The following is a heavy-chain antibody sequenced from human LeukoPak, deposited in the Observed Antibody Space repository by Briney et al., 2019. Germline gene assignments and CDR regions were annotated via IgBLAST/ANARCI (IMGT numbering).Heavy chain of an antibody. CDR2: ISSSSSYI. V-gene: IGHV3-21*01. CDR1: GFTFSSYS. CDR3: ARDYGDYALPYYFDY. D-gene: IGHD4-17*01. J-gene: IGHJ4*02. Sequence: GGSLRLSCAASGFTFSSYSMNWVRQAPGKGLEWVSSISSSSSYIYYVDSVKGRFTISRDNAKNSLYLQMNSLRAEDTAVYYCARDYGDYALPYYFDYWGQGTLVTVSS.